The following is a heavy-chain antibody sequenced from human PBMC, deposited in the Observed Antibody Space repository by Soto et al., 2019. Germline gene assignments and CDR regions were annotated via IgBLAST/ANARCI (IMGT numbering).Heavy chain of an antibody. V-gene: IGHV1-69*01. CDR3: ARVEEVAAAGTWGMDV. J-gene: IGHJ6*02. Sequence: QVQLVQSGAEVKKPGSSVKVSCKASGGTFSSYAISWVRQAPGQGLEWMGGIIPIFGTANYAQKFQGRVTITADESTSTAYMELSSLRSEDTAVYYGARVEEVAAAGTWGMDVWGQGTTVTVSS. CDR2: IIPIFGTA. D-gene: IGHD6-13*01. CDR1: GGTFSSYA.